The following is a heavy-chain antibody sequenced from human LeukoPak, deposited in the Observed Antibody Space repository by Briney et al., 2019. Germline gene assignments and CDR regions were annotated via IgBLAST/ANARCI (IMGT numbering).Heavy chain of an antibody. J-gene: IGHJ3*02. Sequence: GASVKVSCKASGGTFSSYAISWLRQAPGQGLEWMGRIIPIFGTANYAQKFQGRVTITTDESTSTAYMELSSLRSEDTAVYYCASSGGDYDFWSGYYSGPGAFDIWGQGTMVTVSS. CDR2: IIPIFGTA. CDR3: ASSGGDYDFWSGYYSGPGAFDI. CDR1: GGTFSSYA. D-gene: IGHD3-3*01. V-gene: IGHV1-69*05.